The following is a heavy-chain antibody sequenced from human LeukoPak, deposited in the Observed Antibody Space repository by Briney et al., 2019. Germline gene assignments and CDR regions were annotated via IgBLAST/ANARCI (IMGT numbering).Heavy chain of an antibody. Sequence: GGSLRLSCAASGFTFSSYGMHWVRQAAGKGLAGVAVIWYDGSNKYYADSVKGRFTISRDNSKNTLYLQMNSLRAEDTAVYYCARDGLYSYYYYGMDVWGKGTTVTVSS. J-gene: IGHJ6*04. CDR3: ARDGLYSYYYYGMDV. D-gene: IGHD2-2*02. CDR2: IWYDGSNK. V-gene: IGHV3-33*01. CDR1: GFTFSSYG.